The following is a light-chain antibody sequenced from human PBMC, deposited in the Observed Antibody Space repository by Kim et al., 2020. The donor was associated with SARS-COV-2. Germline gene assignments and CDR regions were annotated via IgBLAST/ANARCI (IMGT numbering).Light chain of an antibody. CDR2: DAS. J-gene: IGKJ5*01. CDR1: QDISNY. Sequence: ASVGDRVTITCQASQDISNYLNWYQQKPGTAPKLLIYDASNLETGVPSRFSGSGSGTDFTFTISSLQPEDIATYYCLQYDNRPFTFGQGTRLEIK. CDR3: LQYDNRPFT. V-gene: IGKV1-33*01.